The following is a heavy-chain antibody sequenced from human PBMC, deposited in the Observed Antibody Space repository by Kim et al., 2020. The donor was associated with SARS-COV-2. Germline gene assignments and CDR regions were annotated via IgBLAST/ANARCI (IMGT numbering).Heavy chain of an antibody. J-gene: IGHJ4*02. CDR3: TTARGGHY. V-gene: IGHV3-15*01. Sequence: DGGTTDYAAPVKGRFTISRDDSKNTLYLQMNSLKTEDTAMYYCTTARGGHYWGQGTLVIVSS. D-gene: IGHD3-16*01. CDR2: DGGTT.